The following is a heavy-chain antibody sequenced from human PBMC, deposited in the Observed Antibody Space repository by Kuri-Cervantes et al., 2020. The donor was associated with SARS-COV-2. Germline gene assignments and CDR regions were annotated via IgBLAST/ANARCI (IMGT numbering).Heavy chain of an antibody. CDR2: ISGSGGST. Sequence: GGSLRLSCAASGFTFSSYAMSWVRQAPGKGLEWVSAISGSGGSTYYADSVKGRFTISRDNSKNTLYLQMNGLRPEDTAVYYCAKVENYGNAFDTWGQGTMVTVSS. V-gene: IGHV3-23*01. CDR1: GFTFSSYA. CDR3: AKVENYGNAFDT. J-gene: IGHJ3*02. D-gene: IGHD1-7*01.